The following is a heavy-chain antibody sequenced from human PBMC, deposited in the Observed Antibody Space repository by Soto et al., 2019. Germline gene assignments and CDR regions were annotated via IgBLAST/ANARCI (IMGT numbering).Heavy chain of an antibody. CDR2: LSYDGSKK. Sequence: GGSLRLSCAGPGCTFSSYAMHWVRQAPGKGLGWGAVLSYDGSKKYYADSVKGRFTISRDNSKNTLYLQMISLRAESTPVYYCASDPGGGTAMVLWYFDLWGRGTLVTVSS. CDR3: ASDPGGGTAMVLWYFDL. J-gene: IGHJ2*01. D-gene: IGHD5-18*01. CDR1: GCTFSSYA. V-gene: IGHV3-30-3*01.